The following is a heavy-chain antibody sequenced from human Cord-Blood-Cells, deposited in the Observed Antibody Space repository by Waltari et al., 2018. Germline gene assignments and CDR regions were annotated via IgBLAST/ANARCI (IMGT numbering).Heavy chain of an antibody. V-gene: IGHV3-49*04. J-gene: IGHJ6*02. CDR2: IRSKAYGGTT. D-gene: IGHD4-17*01. CDR3: TRGADSTVTTSYYYYGMDV. CDR1: GFTFGDYA. Sequence: VQLVESGGGLVQPGRSLRLSCTASGFTFGDYAMSWVRQAPGKGLEWVGFIRSKAYGGTTEYAASVKGRFTSSRDDSKSVDYLQMNSLKTEDTAVYYCTRGADSTVTTSYYYYGMDVWGQGTTVTVSS.